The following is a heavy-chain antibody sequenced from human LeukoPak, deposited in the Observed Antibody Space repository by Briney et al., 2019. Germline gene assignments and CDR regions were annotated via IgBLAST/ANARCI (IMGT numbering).Heavy chain of an antibody. D-gene: IGHD1-14*01. CDR3: TRDRSRAEDD. Sequence: GGSLSLSCAASGFSFSGHWMSWVRQAPGKGLEWVANINQGGSDKYYVDSVKGRFTISRDNANNLLYLQMNSLRGEDTAVYYCTRDRSRAEDDWGQGTLVTVSS. CDR2: INQGGSDK. V-gene: IGHV3-7*01. CDR1: GFSFSGHW. J-gene: IGHJ4*02.